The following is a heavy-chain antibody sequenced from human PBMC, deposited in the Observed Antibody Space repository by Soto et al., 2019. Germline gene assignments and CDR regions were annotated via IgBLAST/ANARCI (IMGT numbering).Heavy chain of an antibody. Sequence: ASVKVSCKASGYSFSGYYIQWVRQAPGQGPEWLGWIYPNTETTDSSKKFQGRVTMSSDMSTRTVYMELRDLRSDDTAVYYCVSLQTSGWPGVHWGQGTLVTVSS. CDR3: VSLQTSGWPGVH. D-gene: IGHD6-25*01. J-gene: IGHJ4*02. CDR2: IYPNTETT. V-gene: IGHV1-2*02. CDR1: GYSFSGYY.